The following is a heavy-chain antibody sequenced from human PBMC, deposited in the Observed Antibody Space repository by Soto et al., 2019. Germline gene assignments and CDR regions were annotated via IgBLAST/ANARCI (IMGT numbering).Heavy chain of an antibody. Sequence: QVQLVESGGGVVQPGRSLRLSCAASGFTFSSYGMHWVRQAPGKGLEWVAVISYDGSNKYYADSVKGRFTISRDNSKNTRYLQMNSLRAEDTAVYYCAKDYSNYVYYHYGMDVWGQGTTVTVSS. D-gene: IGHD4-4*01. J-gene: IGHJ6*02. CDR1: GFTFSSYG. CDR3: AKDYSNYVYYHYGMDV. V-gene: IGHV3-30*18. CDR2: ISYDGSNK.